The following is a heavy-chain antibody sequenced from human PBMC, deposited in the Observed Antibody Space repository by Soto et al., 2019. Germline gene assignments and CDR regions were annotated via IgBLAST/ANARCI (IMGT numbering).Heavy chain of an antibody. J-gene: IGHJ5*02. CDR1: GFIFSDYE. V-gene: IGHV3-48*03. CDR2: ISISGTII. CDR3: AREGGFDWFYP. Sequence: GGSLRLSCEGSGFIFSDYEMNWVRQVPGKGLEWISYISISGTIIHYADSVKGRFTISGDNAKNSVYLQMNSLRVEDTATYYCAREGGFDWFYPWGQGTLVTVSS.